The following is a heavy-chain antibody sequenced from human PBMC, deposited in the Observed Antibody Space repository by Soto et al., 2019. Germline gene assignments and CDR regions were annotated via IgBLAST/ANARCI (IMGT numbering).Heavy chain of an antibody. CDR2: IYYSGST. Sequence: SSIRKHPGKGLEWIGYIYYSGSTYYNPSLKSRLTMSVDTSKNQFSLRKSSVTAADTAVYYCARTSGISMIRGLLKISRHYFDFWGQGILVTVPS. V-gene: IGHV4-31*02. D-gene: IGHD3-10*01. J-gene: IGHJ4*02. CDR3: ARTSGISMIRGLLKISRHYFDF.